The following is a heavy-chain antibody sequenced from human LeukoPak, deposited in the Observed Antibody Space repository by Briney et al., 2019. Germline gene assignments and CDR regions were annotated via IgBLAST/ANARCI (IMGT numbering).Heavy chain of an antibody. CDR3: ATDREGDPSAYYLV. D-gene: IGHD3-22*01. CDR1: GFTFSSYW. Sequence: GGSLRLSCAASGFTFSSYWMSWVRQAPGKGLEWVSTISDNGGRTYYADSVKGRFTISRDNSKNTLFLQMNSLRAEDSAVYYCATDREGDPSAYYLVGGQGTLVTVSS. J-gene: IGHJ4*02. V-gene: IGHV3-23*01. CDR2: ISDNGGRT.